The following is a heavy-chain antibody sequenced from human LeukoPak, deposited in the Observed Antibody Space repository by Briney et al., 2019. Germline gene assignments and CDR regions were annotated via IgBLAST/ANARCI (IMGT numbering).Heavy chain of an antibody. CDR3: ARVVAAAGDFDY. Sequence: GGALRLSCAASGFTFSSYSMNWVRQAPGKGLEGVSYISSSRSTIDYADSVKGRFTISRDNAKNSLYLQMNSLRAEDTAVYYCARVVAAAGDFDYWGQGTLVTVSS. D-gene: IGHD6-13*01. J-gene: IGHJ4*02. CDR2: ISSSRSTI. V-gene: IGHV3-48*01. CDR1: GFTFSSYS.